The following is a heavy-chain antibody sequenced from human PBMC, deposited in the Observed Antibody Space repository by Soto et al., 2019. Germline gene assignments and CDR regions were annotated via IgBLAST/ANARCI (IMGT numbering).Heavy chain of an antibody. CDR1: GGTFSSYA. D-gene: IGHD5-12*01. CDR3: ATSGYDWGYYYYYGMDV. CDR2: IIPIFGTA. Sequence: QVQLVQSGAEVKKPGSSVKVSCKASGGTFSSYAISWVRQAPGQGLEWMGGIIPIFGTANYAQKFQGRVTITADESTSTAYMELSSLRSEYTAVYYCATSGYDWGYYYYYGMDVWGQGTTVTVSS. V-gene: IGHV1-69*01. J-gene: IGHJ6*02.